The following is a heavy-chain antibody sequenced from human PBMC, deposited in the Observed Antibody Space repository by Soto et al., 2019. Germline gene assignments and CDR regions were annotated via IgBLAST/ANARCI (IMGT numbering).Heavy chain of an antibody. V-gene: IGHV1-8*02. J-gene: IGHJ3*02. CDR1: GYTFTSYG. CDR2: MNPNSGNT. CDR3: ATGQAVLLWFGELLNAFDI. D-gene: IGHD3-10*01. Sequence: ASVKVSCKASGYTFTSYGISWVRQAPGQGLEWMGWMNPNSGNTGYAQKFQGRVTMTEDTSTDTAYMELSSLRSEDTAVYYCATGQAVLLWFGELLNAFDIWGQGTMVTVSS.